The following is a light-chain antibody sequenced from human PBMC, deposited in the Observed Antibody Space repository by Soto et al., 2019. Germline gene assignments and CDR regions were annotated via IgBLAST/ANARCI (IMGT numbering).Light chain of an antibody. CDR3: AAWDDSLNGVV. J-gene: IGLJ2*01. CDR1: SSNIGSNT. V-gene: IGLV1-44*01. Sequence: QSVLTQPPSASGTPGQRVTISCSGSSSNIGSNTVNWYQHRPGTAPKLLIYSNIQRPSGFPDRFSGSKSGTSASLAISGLQSEDEADYYCAAWDDSLNGVVFGGGTKLTVL. CDR2: SNI.